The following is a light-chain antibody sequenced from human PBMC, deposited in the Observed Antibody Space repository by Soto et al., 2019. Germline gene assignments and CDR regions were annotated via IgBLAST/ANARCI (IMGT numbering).Light chain of an antibody. Sequence: DIQMTQSPSPLSASVGDRVTITCRASQSISSWLAWYQQKPGKAPKLLIHKASILRSGVPSRFSGSGSGTEFTLTISSLQPDDFATYYCQQYNTYSGTFGQGTKVEIK. CDR2: KAS. CDR1: QSISSW. J-gene: IGKJ1*01. V-gene: IGKV1-5*03. CDR3: QQYNTYSGT.